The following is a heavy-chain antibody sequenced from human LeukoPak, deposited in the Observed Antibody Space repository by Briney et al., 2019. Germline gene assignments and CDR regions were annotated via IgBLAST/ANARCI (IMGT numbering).Heavy chain of an antibody. J-gene: IGHJ4*02. CDR2: INPNSGGT. CDR3: ARVSDSDDYGDYEGNFDY. D-gene: IGHD4-17*01. Sequence: GASVKYSCKASGYTFTGYYMHWVRQPPGQGLEWMGWINPNSGGTNYAQKFQGRVTMTRDTSISTAYMELSRLRSDDTAVYYCARVSDSDDYGDYEGNFDYWGQGTLVTVSS. CDR1: GYTFTGYY. V-gene: IGHV1-2*02.